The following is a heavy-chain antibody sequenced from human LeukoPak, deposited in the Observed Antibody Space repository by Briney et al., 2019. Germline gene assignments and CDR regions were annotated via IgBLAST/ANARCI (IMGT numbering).Heavy chain of an antibody. V-gene: IGHV4-59*01. CDR3: ARGSSGWKEPQTQPPDC. CDR2: IYSSGST. CDR1: GGSLSSYS. Sequence: SETLSLTCTVSGGSLSSYSMSWIRQPPGKGLDWIGYIYSSGSTNYNPSLKSRVTISVDTSKNQFSLKLSSVTAADTAVYFCARGSSGWKEPQTQPPDCWGQGTLVTVSS. J-gene: IGHJ4*02. D-gene: IGHD6-19*01.